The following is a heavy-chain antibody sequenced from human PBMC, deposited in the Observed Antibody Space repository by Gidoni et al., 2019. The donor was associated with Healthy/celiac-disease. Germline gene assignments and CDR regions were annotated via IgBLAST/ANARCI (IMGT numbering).Heavy chain of an antibody. D-gene: IGHD2-15*01. CDR3: AKSPGGNWVLFDY. J-gene: IGHJ4*02. V-gene: IGHV3-23*01. Sequence: EVQLLESGGGLVQPGGSLRLSCAASDFTFSSYAMSWVRQAPGKGLEWVSTLSDSGGSTYYADSVKGRFTISRDNAKNTLYLQMNSLRAEDTAVYYCAKSPGGNWVLFDYWGQGTLVTVSS. CDR1: DFTFSSYA. CDR2: LSDSGGST.